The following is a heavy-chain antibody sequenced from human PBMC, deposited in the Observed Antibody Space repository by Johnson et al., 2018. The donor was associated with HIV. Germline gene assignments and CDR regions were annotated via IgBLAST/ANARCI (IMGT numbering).Heavy chain of an antibody. CDR3: AKGRGYDYDALDF. CDR2: ISNDGNNK. J-gene: IGHJ3*01. D-gene: IGHD5-12*01. V-gene: IGHV3-30*04. Sequence: QVQLVESGGGVVQPGMSLRLSCAASGFIFSSYHMHWVRQAPGKGLEWVALISNDGNNKYHADSVKGRFSISRDKSKDTLYLQMSSLRAEDTAVYYCAKGRGYDYDALDFWGQGTMVTVSS. CDR1: GFIFSSYH.